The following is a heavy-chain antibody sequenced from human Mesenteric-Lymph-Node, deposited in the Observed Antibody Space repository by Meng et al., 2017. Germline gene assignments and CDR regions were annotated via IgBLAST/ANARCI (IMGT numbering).Heavy chain of an antibody. CDR2: INHSGST. Sequence: QVQLQQLGAGLLKPSETLSLTCAVHGGSFSSYYWSWIRQPPGKGLEWIGEINHSGSTNYNPSLKSRVTISVDTSKNQFSLKLSSVTAADTAVYYCARGGGNSWYIDYWGQGTLVTVSS. CDR3: ARGGGNSWYIDY. D-gene: IGHD6-13*01. CDR1: GGSFSSYY. V-gene: IGHV4-34*01. J-gene: IGHJ4*02.